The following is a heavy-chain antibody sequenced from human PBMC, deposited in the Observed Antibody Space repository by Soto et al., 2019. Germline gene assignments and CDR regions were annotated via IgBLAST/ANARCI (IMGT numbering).Heavy chain of an antibody. CDR3: ARGRYGDYGPPNWFDP. CDR1: GGTFSSYA. V-gene: IGHV1-69*01. Sequence: QVQLVQSGAELKKPGSSVKVSCKASGGTFSSYAISWVRQAPGQGLEWMGGIIPIFGTANYAQKFQGRVTITADESTSTAYMELSSLRSEDTAVYYCARGRYGDYGPPNWFDPWGQGTLVTVSS. D-gene: IGHD4-17*01. CDR2: IIPIFGTA. J-gene: IGHJ5*02.